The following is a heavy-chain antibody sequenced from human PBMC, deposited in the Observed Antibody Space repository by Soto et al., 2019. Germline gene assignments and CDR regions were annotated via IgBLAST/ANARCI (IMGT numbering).Heavy chain of an antibody. CDR1: QFTFGGLG. V-gene: IGHV3-23*01. J-gene: IGHJ4*02. CDR2: ISRDEDNT. CDR3: VSWMSAHFDY. D-gene: IGHD2-2*03. Sequence: VLLLESGGGFVQPGGSERLSCAAPQFTFGGLGLSWVRQSPGRGLEWVATISRDEDNTHYADSVNGRFTISKDRSTNTLHLHMASLRAEDTAMYYCVSWMSAHFDYWGRGTLVTVSS.